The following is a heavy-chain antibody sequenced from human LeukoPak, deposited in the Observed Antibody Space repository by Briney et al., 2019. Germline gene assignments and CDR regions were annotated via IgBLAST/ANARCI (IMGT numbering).Heavy chain of an antibody. CDR2: IYHSGST. Sequence: SQTLSLTCAVSGGSISSGGYSWSWIRQPPGKGLEWIGYIYHSGSTCYNPSLKSRVTISVDTSKNQFSLKLSSVTAADTAVYYCARGGYGDSGAFDIWGQGTMVTVSS. CDR1: GGSISSGGYS. V-gene: IGHV4-30-2*01. D-gene: IGHD4-17*01. CDR3: ARGGYGDSGAFDI. J-gene: IGHJ3*02.